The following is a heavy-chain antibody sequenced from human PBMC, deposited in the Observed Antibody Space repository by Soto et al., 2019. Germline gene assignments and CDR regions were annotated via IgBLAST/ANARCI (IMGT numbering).Heavy chain of an antibody. V-gene: IGHV3-23*01. Sequence: EVQLLESGGGLVQPGGSLRLSCAASGFTFTNYAMTWVRQAPGKGLEWVSISSGSGSGGSTNYADSVKGRFTISRDNSKNTPYLQMNILRVEDTAVYYCAKDRDDYRNYVFDYWGQGTLVTVSS. CDR2: SSGSGSGGST. CDR1: GFTFTNYA. J-gene: IGHJ4*02. CDR3: AKDRDDYRNYVFDY. D-gene: IGHD4-4*01.